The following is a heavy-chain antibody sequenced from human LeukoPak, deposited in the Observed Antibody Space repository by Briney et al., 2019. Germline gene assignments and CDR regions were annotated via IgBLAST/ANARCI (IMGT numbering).Heavy chain of an antibody. CDR1: GGSISSYY. CDR3: ARWRVVVVAATHGWFDP. J-gene: IGHJ5*02. V-gene: IGHV4-4*07. D-gene: IGHD2-15*01. CDR2: IYTSGST. Sequence: SETLSLTCTVSGGSISSYYWSWIRQPAGKGLEWIGRIYTSGSTNYNPSLKSRVTVSVDTSKNQFSLKLSSVTAADTAVYYCARWRVVVVAATHGWFDPWGQGTLVTVSS.